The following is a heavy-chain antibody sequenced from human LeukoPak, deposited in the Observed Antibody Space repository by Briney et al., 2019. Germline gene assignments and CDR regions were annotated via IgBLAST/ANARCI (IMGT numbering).Heavy chain of an antibody. Sequence: SETLSLTCTVSGGAISSYYWSWIRQPPGKGLEWIGYIQYSGSSNYKSSLKSRVTISVDTSQNHFSLKLSSVTAADTAVYYCARGKRWLQSPFDYWGQGTLVTVSS. CDR1: GGAISSYY. D-gene: IGHD5-24*01. CDR3: ARGKRWLQSPFDY. V-gene: IGHV4-59*01. J-gene: IGHJ4*02. CDR2: IQYSGSS.